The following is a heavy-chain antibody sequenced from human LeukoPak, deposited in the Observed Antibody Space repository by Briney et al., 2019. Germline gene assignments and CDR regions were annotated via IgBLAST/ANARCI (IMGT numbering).Heavy chain of an antibody. V-gene: IGHV3-23*01. J-gene: IGHJ6*03. CDR1: GFTFSSYA. CDR2: ISGSGGST. Sequence: QSGGSLRLSCAASGFTFSSYAMSWVRQAPGKGLERVSAISGSGGSTYYADSVKGRFTISRDNSKNTLYLQMNSLRAEDTAVYYCAKGGSREFYYYMDVWGKGTTVTVSS. CDR3: AKGGSREFYYYMDV. D-gene: IGHD2-15*01.